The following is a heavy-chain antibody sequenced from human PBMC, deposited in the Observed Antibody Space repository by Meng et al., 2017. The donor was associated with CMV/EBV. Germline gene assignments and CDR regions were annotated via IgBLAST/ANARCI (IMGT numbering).Heavy chain of an antibody. CDR1: GFTVSSNY. CDR2: ISGSGGST. CDR3: AKDRTVAGKYYFDY. D-gene: IGHD6-19*01. Sequence: GGSLRLSCAASGFTVSSNYMSWVRQAPGKGLEWVSAISGSGGSTYYADSVKGRFTISRDNSKNTLYLQMNSLRAEDTAVYYCAKDRTVAGKYYFDYWGQGTLVTVSS. J-gene: IGHJ4*02. V-gene: IGHV3-23*01.